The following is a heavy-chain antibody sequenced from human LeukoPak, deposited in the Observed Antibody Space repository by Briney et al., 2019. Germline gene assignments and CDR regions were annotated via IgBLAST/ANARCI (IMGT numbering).Heavy chain of an antibody. CDR1: GFTFRSYS. Sequence: GGSLRLSCAASGFTFRSYSMHWVRQAPGKGLEWVSYISSSSSTIYYADSVKGRFTISRDDAKNSLYLQMNSLRAEDTALYYCAKDMGYGGNSGLFDYWGQGTLVTVSS. V-gene: IGHV3-48*04. CDR3: AKDMGYGGNSGLFDY. CDR2: ISSSSSTI. D-gene: IGHD4-23*01. J-gene: IGHJ4*02.